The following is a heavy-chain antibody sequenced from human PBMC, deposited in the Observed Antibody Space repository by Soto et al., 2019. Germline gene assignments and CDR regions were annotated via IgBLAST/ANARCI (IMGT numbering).Heavy chain of an antibody. Sequence: VQVSCKASGFTFTSYYMHWVRQAPGQGLEWMGIINPSGGTTTYAQNFQDRVTMTRDTSTSTVYMELSSLRSEDTAVYFCAMRSTEGAYYYLDIWGKETTVTVSS. CDR1: GFTFTSYY. V-gene: IGHV1-46*03. CDR2: INPSGGTT. D-gene: IGHD2-2*01. CDR3: AMRSTEGAYYYLDI. J-gene: IGHJ6*03.